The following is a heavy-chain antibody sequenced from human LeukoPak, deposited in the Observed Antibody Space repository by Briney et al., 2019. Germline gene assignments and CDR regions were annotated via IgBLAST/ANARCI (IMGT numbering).Heavy chain of an antibody. CDR2: IYYSGST. J-gene: IGHJ4*02. CDR1: GGSISNYY. CDR3: ARGGTDFDS. Sequence: SETLSLTCTVSGGSISNYYWRWIRQAPWKGLEWISHIYYSGSTNYNPSLASLVIISVNTSNNEFALKRISVTRAHTALYSCARGGTDFDSWGQGTLVTVSS. D-gene: IGHD2-15*01. V-gene: IGHV4-59*08.